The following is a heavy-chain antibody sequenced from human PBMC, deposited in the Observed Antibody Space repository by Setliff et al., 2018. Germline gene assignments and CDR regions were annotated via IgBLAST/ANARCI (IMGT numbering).Heavy chain of an antibody. V-gene: IGHV4-39*07. J-gene: IGHJ3*01. D-gene: IGHD1-26*01. CDR1: GGSVSRTVYY. CDR3: VRDLSGGQAL. CDR2: IRDRGNT. Sequence: NPSETLSLTCSVAGGSVSRTVYYWGWVRQSPGKGPEWVASIRDRGNTAYNPSLRSRLTISIDTSENQFSKKLISVTAADTAVYYCVRDLSGGQALWGQGTMVTVSS.